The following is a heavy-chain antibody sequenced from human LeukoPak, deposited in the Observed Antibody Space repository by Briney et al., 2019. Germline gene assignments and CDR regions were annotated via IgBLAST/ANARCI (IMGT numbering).Heavy chain of an antibody. J-gene: IGHJ4*02. CDR3: TRDQTPYY. Sequence: QAGGSLRLSCAASGFTFSSYEMNWVRQAPGKGLEWVGFIASETYGGTAEYAASLKGRFTISRGDSKSIAYLQMNSLKTEDTAVYYCTRDQTPYYWGQGTLVTVSS. V-gene: IGHV3-49*04. CDR2: IASETYGGTA. CDR1: GFTFSSYE.